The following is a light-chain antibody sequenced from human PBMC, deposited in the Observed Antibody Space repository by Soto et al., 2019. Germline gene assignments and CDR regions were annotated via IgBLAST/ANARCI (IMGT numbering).Light chain of an antibody. J-gene: IGLJ2*01. V-gene: IGLV2-14*01. CDR3: SSYTGSSTYVV. CDR1: SSDVGGYNY. CDR2: DVS. Sequence: QSALTQPASVCGSPGQSITISCTGTSSDVGGYNYVSWYQQHPGKAPKLMIYDVSNRPSGVSNRFSGSKSGNTASLTISGLQAEDEADYYCSSYTGSSTYVVFGGGTKVTVL.